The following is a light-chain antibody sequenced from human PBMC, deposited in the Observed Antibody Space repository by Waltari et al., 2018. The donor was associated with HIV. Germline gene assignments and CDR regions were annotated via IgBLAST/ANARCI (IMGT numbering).Light chain of an antibody. CDR2: DAS. CDR1: QTVSSS. Sequence: EIVLTQSPATLSLSPGERVTLSCRARQTVSSSLAWYQQKPGQSPRLLIYDASSRAAGIPARFSGSGSGTDFTLTISSLEPEDFAVYYCQQRSNWPPSITFGQGKRLEIK. V-gene: IGKV3-11*01. CDR3: QQRSNWPPSIT. J-gene: IGKJ5*01.